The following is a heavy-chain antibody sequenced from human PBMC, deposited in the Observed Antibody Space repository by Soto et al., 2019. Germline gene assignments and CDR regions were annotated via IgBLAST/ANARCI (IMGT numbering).Heavy chain of an antibody. J-gene: IGHJ5*02. Sequence: YRRWAPHAPGQGLEWMGIINPSGGSTSYAQKFQRRVTMTRDTSTSTVYMELSSLRSYDTPAYYCASDYGKLFAPWGHRSLVTVSS. CDR1: Y. V-gene: IGHV1-46*03. CDR2: INPSGGST. CDR3: ASDYGKLFAP. D-gene: IGHD4-17*01.